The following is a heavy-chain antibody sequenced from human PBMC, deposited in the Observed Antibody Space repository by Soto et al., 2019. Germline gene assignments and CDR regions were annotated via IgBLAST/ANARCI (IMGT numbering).Heavy chain of an antibody. D-gene: IGHD2-8*02. V-gene: IGHV4-34*01. CDR1: GGSFSGYY. CDR2: INHSGST. Sequence: QVQLQQWGAGLLKPSETLSLTCAVYGGSFSGYYWTWIRQPPGTGLEWIGEINHSGSTNYNPSLKSRFTLSVDTSKNQFSLKLTSVTAADTAVYYCARDKITGLFDYWGQGTRVTVSS. J-gene: IGHJ4*02. CDR3: ARDKITGLFDY.